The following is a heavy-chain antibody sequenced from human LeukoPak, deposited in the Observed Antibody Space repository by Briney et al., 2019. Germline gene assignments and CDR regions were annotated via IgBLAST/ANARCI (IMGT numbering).Heavy chain of an antibody. V-gene: IGHV4-39*07. Sequence: RPSETLSLTCTVSGGSISSSSYYWGWIRQPPGKGLEWIGSIYYSGSTYYNPSLKSRVTISVDTSKNQFSLKLSSVTAADTAVYYCARVCRDGYNWDAFDIWGQGTMVTVSS. CDR1: GGSISSSSYY. J-gene: IGHJ3*02. CDR3: ARVCRDGYNWDAFDI. CDR2: IYYSGST. D-gene: IGHD5-24*01.